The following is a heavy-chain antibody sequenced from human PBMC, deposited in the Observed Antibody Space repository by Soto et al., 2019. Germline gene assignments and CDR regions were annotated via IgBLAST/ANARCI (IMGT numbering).Heavy chain of an antibody. CDR1: GFTFSSYA. Sequence: EVQLLESGGGLVQPGGSLRLSCAASGFTFSSYAMSWVRQAPGKGLEWVLSISGSGGSTYYADSVKGRFTISSDNSKNTLYLQMNSLRAEDTAVYYCAKGYTSSTKSYFDYWGQGTLVIVSS. CDR3: AKGYTSSTKSYFDY. D-gene: IGHD6-13*01. V-gene: IGHV3-23*01. J-gene: IGHJ4*02. CDR2: ISGSGGST.